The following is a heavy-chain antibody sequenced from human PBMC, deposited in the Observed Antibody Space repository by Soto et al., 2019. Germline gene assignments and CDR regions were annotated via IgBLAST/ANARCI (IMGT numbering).Heavy chain of an antibody. V-gene: IGHV3-33*01. CDR3: ARGLRHSYGTYYYGMDV. CDR2: IWYDGSNK. Sequence: PGGSLRLSCAASGFTFSSYGMHWVRQAPGKGLEWVAVIWYDGSNKYYADSVKGRFTISRDNSKNTLYLQMNSLRAEDTAVYYCARGLRHSYGTYYYGMDVWGQGTTVTVSS. J-gene: IGHJ6*02. D-gene: IGHD5-18*01. CDR1: GFTFSSYG.